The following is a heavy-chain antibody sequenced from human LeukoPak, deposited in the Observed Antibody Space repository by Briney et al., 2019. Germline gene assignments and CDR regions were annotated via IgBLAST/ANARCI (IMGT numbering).Heavy chain of an antibody. J-gene: IGHJ4*02. V-gene: IGHV4-31*03. CDR1: GGSISSGGYY. Sequence: SETLSLTCTVSGGSISSGGYYWSWIRQHPGKGLEWIGYIYYSGSTYYNPSLKSRVTISVDTSKNQFSLKLSSVTAADTAVYYCARDPTRAAAGTGDYWGQGTLVTVSS. D-gene: IGHD6-13*01. CDR2: IYYSGST. CDR3: ARDPTRAAAGTGDY.